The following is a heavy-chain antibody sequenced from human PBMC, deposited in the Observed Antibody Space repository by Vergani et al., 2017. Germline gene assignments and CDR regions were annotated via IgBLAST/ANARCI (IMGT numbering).Heavy chain of an antibody. D-gene: IGHD6-13*01. V-gene: IGHV4-34*01. J-gene: IGHJ4*02. Sequence: VQLLESGGDLVQPGGSLRLSCAASGFTFNHYAMNWVRQAPGKGLEWIGEINHSGSTNYTPSLKSRVTISVDTSKNQFSLKLSSVTAADTAVYYCARVGMRIAAAVTGWGQGTLVTVSS. CDR3: ARVGMRIAAAVTG. CDR2: INHSGST. CDR1: GFTFNHYA.